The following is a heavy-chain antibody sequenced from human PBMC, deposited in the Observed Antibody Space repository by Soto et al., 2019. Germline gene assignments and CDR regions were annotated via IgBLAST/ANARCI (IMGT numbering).Heavy chain of an antibody. V-gene: IGHV4-61*01. D-gene: IGHD2-21*01. CDR3: ARAGGVVIDY. J-gene: IGHJ4*02. CDR2: INYSGST. CDR1: GGSVSSGSYY. Sequence: QVQLQESGPGLVKPSETLSLTCTVSGGSVSSGSYYWSWIRQPPGKGLEWIGYINYSGSTNNNPSLKSRVTISVDTSKNQFSLKLSSVTAADTAVYYCARAGGVVIDYWGQGTLVIGSS.